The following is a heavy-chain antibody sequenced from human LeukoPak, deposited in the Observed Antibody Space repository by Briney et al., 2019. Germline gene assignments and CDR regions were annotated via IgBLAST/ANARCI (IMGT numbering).Heavy chain of an antibody. Sequence: KPSETLSLTCAVYGGSFSGYYWSWIRQPPGKGLEWIGEINHSGSTNYNPSLKSRVTISVDTSKNQFSLKLSSVTAADTAVYYCARGKYYYDSSGYYGYWGQGTLVTVSS. CDR1: GGSFSGYY. CDR2: INHSGST. J-gene: IGHJ4*02. V-gene: IGHV4-34*01. CDR3: ARGKYYYDSSGYYGY. D-gene: IGHD3-22*01.